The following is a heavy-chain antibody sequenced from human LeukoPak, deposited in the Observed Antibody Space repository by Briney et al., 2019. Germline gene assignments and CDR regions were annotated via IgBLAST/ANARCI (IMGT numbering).Heavy chain of an antibody. CDR3: ARHGTISSESYFDY. V-gene: IGHV4-59*08. CDR1: GGSVSSYY. J-gene: IGHJ4*02. CDR2: IHNSGRT. D-gene: IGHD1-14*01. Sequence: SEALSLTCSVSGGSVSSYYWSWIRQSPGEGLEWIGYIHNSGRTNYNPSLKSRVTGFVDTSKNQVSLRLSSVTAADTAVYYCARHGTISSESYFDYWGQGALVTVSS.